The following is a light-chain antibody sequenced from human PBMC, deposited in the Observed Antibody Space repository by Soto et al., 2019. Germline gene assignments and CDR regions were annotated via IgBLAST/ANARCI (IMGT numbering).Light chain of an antibody. J-gene: IGKJ5*01. Sequence: DINMSESRSSLSASVGVRVTITCRASEGIRNDLGWYQQKKGKAPKRXIFAASSLQSGVPSRFSGSGYGTDFTLTISRLHTEDFATYYCLQHKNSPITFGQGTRLEIK. V-gene: IGKV1-17*01. CDR3: LQHKNSPIT. CDR2: AAS. CDR1: EGIRND.